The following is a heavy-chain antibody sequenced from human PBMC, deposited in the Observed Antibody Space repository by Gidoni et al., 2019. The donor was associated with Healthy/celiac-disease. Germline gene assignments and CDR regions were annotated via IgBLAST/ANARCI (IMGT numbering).Heavy chain of an antibody. V-gene: IGHV4-39*01. J-gene: IGHJ5*02. CDR1: GGSISSSSYY. Sequence: GLEEPSSALSLTCTVSGGSISSSSYYWGWIRQPPGKGLEWIGSIYYSGSTYYDPSLKSRVTISVDTSKNQLSLKLSSVTAADTAVYYCARSLWFGDPFDPWGQGTLVTVSS. CDR3: ARSLWFGDPFDP. CDR2: IYYSGST. D-gene: IGHD3-10*01.